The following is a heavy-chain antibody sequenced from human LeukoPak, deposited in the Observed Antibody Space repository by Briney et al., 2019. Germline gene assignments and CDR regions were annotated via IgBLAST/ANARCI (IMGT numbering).Heavy chain of an antibody. CDR1: GYSIGSTYY. D-gene: IGHD6-13*01. Sequence: PSETLSLTCTVSGYSIGSTYYWGWIRQPPGKGLEYIGSIYHTGSTYYNPSLKSRVTISVDTSKNQFSLRLSSVTAADTAFYYCAREMAADAFDIWGQGTVVTVSS. J-gene: IGHJ3*02. V-gene: IGHV4-38-2*02. CDR3: AREMAADAFDI. CDR2: IYHTGST.